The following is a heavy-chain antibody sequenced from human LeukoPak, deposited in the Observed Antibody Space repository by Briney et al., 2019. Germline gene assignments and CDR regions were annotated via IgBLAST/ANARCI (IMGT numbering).Heavy chain of an antibody. Sequence: SETLSLTCAVSGDSITSCHYWGWVRQPPGKGLEWIGRIYHNGKTYYNPSLKSPGNITGSTSKKQFSLKLTFFPPPHTAVYYCARMRWYYDFWSGYLDGFDVWGQGTMVTVSS. J-gene: IGHJ3*01. CDR2: IYHNGKT. V-gene: IGHV4-38-2*01. D-gene: IGHD3-3*01. CDR1: GDSITSCHY. CDR3: ARMRWYYDFWSGYLDGFDV.